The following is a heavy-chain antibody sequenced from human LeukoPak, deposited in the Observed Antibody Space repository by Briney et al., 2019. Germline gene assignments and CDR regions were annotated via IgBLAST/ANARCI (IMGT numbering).Heavy chain of an antibody. CDR3: AGEPYDFWSRYYFDY. J-gene: IGHJ4*02. CDR2: ISGSGGST. D-gene: IGHD3-3*01. CDR1: GFTFSSYA. V-gene: IGHV3-23*01. Sequence: GGSLRLSCAASGFTFSSYAMSWVRQAPGKGLEWVSAISGSGGSTYYADSVKGRFTISRDNSKNTLYLQMNSLRAEDTAVYYCAGEPYDFWSRYYFDYWGQGTLVTVSS.